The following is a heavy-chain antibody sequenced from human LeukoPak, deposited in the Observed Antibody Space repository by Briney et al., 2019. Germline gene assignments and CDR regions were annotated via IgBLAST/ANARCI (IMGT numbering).Heavy chain of an antibody. CDR3: AREYRQLDPLVFDY. J-gene: IGHJ4*02. D-gene: IGHD6-13*01. V-gene: IGHV4-39*02. Sequence: SETLSLTCTVSGGSISRSSYYWGWIRQTPGMGLEWIGSVSYSGNTDYNPSLKSRVTISVDTSKNLFSLRLTSVTAADTAVYYCAREYRQLDPLVFDYWGQGTLVTVSS. CDR1: GGSISRSSYY. CDR2: VSYSGNT.